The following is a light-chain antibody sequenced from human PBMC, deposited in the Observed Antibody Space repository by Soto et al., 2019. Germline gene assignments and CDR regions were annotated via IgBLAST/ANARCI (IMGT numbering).Light chain of an antibody. CDR3: QQFDNLPIT. Sequence: DIQMTQSPSSLSASVGDRVTIICQASQDISNFLNWYQQKPGKAPKLLIYDSSNLETGVPSRFSGSGSGTHFSFTISSLQPEDIATYYCQQFDNLPITFGQGTRLDI. J-gene: IGKJ5*01. V-gene: IGKV1-33*01. CDR1: QDISNF. CDR2: DSS.